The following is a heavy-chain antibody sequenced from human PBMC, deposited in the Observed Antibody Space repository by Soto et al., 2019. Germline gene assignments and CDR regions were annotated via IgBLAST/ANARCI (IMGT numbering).Heavy chain of an antibody. Sequence: ASVKVSCKASGYTFTSYGISWVRQAPGQGLEWMGWISAYNGNTNYAQKLQGRVTMTTDTSTSTAYMELRSLRSDDTAVYYCARIHRSIDFWSGYHYYFDYWGQGTLVTVSS. CDR2: ISAYNGNT. D-gene: IGHD3-3*01. J-gene: IGHJ4*02. CDR1: GYTFTSYG. CDR3: ARIHRSIDFWSGYHYYFDY. V-gene: IGHV1-18*04.